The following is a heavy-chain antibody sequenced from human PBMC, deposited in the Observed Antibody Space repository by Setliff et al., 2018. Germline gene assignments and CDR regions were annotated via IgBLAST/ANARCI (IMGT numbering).Heavy chain of an antibody. CDR2: INHSGST. J-gene: IGHJ4*02. Sequence: KPSETLSLTCAVYGGSFSGYYWSWIRQPPGKGLEWIGEINHSGSTNYNPSLKSRVTISVDTSKNQFSLKLSSVTAADTAVYYCARDFGSHFFDYWGQGTLVTVSS. CDR3: ARDFGSHFFDY. V-gene: IGHV4-34*01. D-gene: IGHD3-16*01. CDR1: GGSFSGYY.